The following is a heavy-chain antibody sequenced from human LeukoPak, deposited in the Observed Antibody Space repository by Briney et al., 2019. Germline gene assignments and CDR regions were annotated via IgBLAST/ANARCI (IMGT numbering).Heavy chain of an antibody. V-gene: IGHV3-23*01. D-gene: IGHD1-1*01. J-gene: IGHJ3*02. CDR3: AKDRWTEVDAFDI. Sequence: GGSLRLSCAASGFTFSSYSMNWVRQAPGKGLEGVSAISGSGGSTYYADSVKGRFTISRDNSKNTLYLQMNSLRAEDTAVYYCAKDRWTEVDAFDIWGQGTMVTVSS. CDR2: ISGSGGST. CDR1: GFTFSSYS.